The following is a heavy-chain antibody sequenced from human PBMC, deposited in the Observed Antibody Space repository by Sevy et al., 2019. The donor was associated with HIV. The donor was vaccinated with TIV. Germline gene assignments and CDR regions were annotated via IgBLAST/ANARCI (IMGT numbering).Heavy chain of an antibody. V-gene: IGHV3-11*01. CDR2: ISSSGSTI. J-gene: IGHJ6*02. Sequence: GGSLRLSCAASGFTFSDYYMSWIRQAPGKGLEWVSYISSSGSTIYYAYSVKGRFTISRDNAKNSLYLQMNSLRAEDTAVYYCARDSSGYYWDYYYGMDVWGQGTTVTVSS. CDR3: ARDSSGYYWDYYYGMDV. CDR1: GFTFSDYY. D-gene: IGHD3-22*01.